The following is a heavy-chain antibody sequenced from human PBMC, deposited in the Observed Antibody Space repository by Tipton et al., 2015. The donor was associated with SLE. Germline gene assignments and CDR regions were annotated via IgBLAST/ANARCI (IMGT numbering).Heavy chain of an antibody. J-gene: IGHJ4*02. V-gene: IGHV3-30*02. CDR1: GFTFSSYG. D-gene: IGHD1-14*01. Sequence: SGFTFSSYGMHWVRQAPGKGLEWVAFIRYDGSNKYYADSVKGRFTISRDNSKNTLYLQMNSLRAEDTAVYYCAKDISDSFDYWGQGTLVTVSS. CDR2: IRYDGSNK. CDR3: AKDISDSFDY.